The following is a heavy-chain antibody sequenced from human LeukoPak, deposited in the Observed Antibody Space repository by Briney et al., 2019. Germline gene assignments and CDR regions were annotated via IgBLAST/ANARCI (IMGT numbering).Heavy chain of an antibody. CDR2: MNPHSSGA. D-gene: IGHD2-8*02. CDR3: ARSSTYWDPFDL. CDR1: GYTFTGYY. Sequence: ASVKVSCKASGYTFTGYYVQWVRQAPGQGLEWMGWMNPHSSGASYAQKFQGRITMTRDSSINTAFMELRSLRSDDTAKYYCARSSTYWDPFDLWGQGTLVTVSS. J-gene: IGHJ5*02. V-gene: IGHV1-2*02.